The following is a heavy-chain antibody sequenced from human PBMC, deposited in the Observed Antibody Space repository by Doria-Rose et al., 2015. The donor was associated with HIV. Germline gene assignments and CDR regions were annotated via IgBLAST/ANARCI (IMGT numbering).Heavy chain of an antibody. CDR2: ISYDGTNK. J-gene: IGHJ4*02. CDR3: ARDWDDYGDFDY. V-gene: IGHV3-30*03. D-gene: IGHD4-17*01. Sequence: WGRPAPGTGLEWVAVISYDGTNKYYSDSVKGRFTISRDNSKFTLYLQMNNLRAEDTAVYYCARDWDDYGDFDYWGQGTLVIVSS.